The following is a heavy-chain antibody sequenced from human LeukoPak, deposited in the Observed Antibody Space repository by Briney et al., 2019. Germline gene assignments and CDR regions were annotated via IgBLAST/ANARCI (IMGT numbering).Heavy chain of an antibody. CDR3: AKDFFLAPRYTPDY. Sequence: PGGSLRLSCAASGFTFSSYTMSWVRQAPGKGLEWVSAISASGGRTYYADSVKGRFTISRDNSMDTLYMLMNSLRAEDTAVYYCAKDFFLAPRYTPDYWGQGTLVTVSS. J-gene: IGHJ4*02. D-gene: IGHD2-2*02. V-gene: IGHV3-23*01. CDR1: GFTFSSYT. CDR2: ISASGGRT.